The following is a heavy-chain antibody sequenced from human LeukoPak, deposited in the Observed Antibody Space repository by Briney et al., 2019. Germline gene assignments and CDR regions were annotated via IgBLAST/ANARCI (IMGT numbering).Heavy chain of an antibody. J-gene: IGHJ4*02. CDR3: ARGVGGSYIDVHEDYFDY. CDR1: GYTFTGYY. V-gene: IGHV1-2*04. Sequence: ASVKVSCKASGYTFTGYYMHWVRQAPGQGLEWMGWINPNSGGTNYAQKVQGWVTMTRDTSISTAYMELSRLRSDDTAVYYCARGVGGSYIDVHEDYFDYWGQGTLVTVSS. CDR2: INPNSGGT. D-gene: IGHD2-15*01.